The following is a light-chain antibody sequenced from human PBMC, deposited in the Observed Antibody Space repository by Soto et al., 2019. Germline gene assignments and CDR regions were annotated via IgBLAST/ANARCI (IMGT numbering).Light chain of an antibody. CDR2: NNN. CDR3: ATWDDSLNGPV. V-gene: IGLV1-44*01. Sequence: QSVLTQPPSASGTPGQRVTMYCSGSRSNIGSNTVNWYQQLPGTAPKLLIYNNNQRPSGVPDGFSGSKSGTSASLAISGLQSDDEADYYCATWDDSLNGPVFGGGTKVTVL. CDR1: RSNIGSNT. J-gene: IGLJ2*01.